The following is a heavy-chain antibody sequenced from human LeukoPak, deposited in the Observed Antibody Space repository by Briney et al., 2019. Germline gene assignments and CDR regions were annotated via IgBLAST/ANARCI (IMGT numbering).Heavy chain of an antibody. CDR3: NYGSGSFDY. V-gene: IGHV4-39*01. CDR2: IYYSGST. J-gene: IGHJ4*02. CDR1: GGSISSSSYY. D-gene: IGHD3-10*01. Sequence: SETLSLTCTVSGGSISSSSYYWGWLRQPPGKGLEWIGSIYYSGSTYYNPSLKSRFTISVDTSKNQFSLKLSSVTAADTAVYYCNYGSGSFDYWGQGTLVTVSS.